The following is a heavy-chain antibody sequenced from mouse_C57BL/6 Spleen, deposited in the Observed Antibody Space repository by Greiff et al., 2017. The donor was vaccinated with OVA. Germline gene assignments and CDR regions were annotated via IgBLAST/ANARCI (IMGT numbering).Heavy chain of an antibody. CDR2: IYPGDGDT. CDR3: ASPGGLGRDYYAMDY. Sequence: QVQLQQSGPELVKPGASVKISCKASGYAFSSSWMNWVKQRPGKGLEWIGRIYPGDGDTNYNGKFKGKATLTADKSSSTAYMQLSSLTSEDSAVYFCASPGGLGRDYYAMDYWGQGTSVTVSS. V-gene: IGHV1-82*01. CDR1: GYAFSSSW. D-gene: IGHD4-1*01. J-gene: IGHJ4*01.